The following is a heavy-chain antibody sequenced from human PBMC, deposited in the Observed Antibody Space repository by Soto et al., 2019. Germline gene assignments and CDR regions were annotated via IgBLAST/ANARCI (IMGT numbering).Heavy chain of an antibody. D-gene: IGHD2-21*01. Sequence: QVQLVQSGAEVKKPGASVKVSCKASGYTFTSYGITWVRQAPGKGLEWMGWISAYNGNTKYAQKIQGRVTMTTDTPTSTAYMELRSPRSDDTPLYYCAREHNYFAYWGQGTLVTVSS. J-gene: IGHJ4*02. CDR3: AREHNYFAY. V-gene: IGHV1-18*01. CDR1: GYTFTSYG. CDR2: ISAYNGNT.